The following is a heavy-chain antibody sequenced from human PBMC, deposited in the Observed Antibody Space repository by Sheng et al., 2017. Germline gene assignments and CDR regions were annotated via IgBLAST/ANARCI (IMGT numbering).Heavy chain of an antibody. CDR2: INHSGST. CDR3: ARHAPRSKYYYDSSGYYYYGWFDP. V-gene: IGHV4-34*01. Sequence: QVQLQQWGAGLLKPSETLSLTCAVYGGSFSGYYWSWIRQPPGKGLEWIGEINHSGSTNYNPSLKSRVTISVDTSKNQFSLKLSSVTAADTAVYYCARHAPRSKYYYDSSGYYYYGWFDPWCQGTLVHRL. CDR1: GGSFSGYY. J-gene: IGHJ5*02. D-gene: IGHD3-22*01.